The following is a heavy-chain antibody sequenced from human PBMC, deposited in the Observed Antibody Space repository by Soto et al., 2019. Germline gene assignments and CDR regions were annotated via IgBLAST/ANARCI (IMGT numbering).Heavy chain of an antibody. D-gene: IGHD5-18*01. CDR1: GYSFTSYW. CDR3: ARLSTAMVHSPFDY. CDR2: IYPGDSDT. J-gene: IGHJ4*02. Sequence: GESLKISCKGSGYSFTSYWIGWVRQMPGKGLEWMGIIYPGDSDTRYSPSFQGQVPISADKSISTAYLQWSSLKASGTAMYYCARLSTAMVHSPFDYWGQGTLVTVSS. V-gene: IGHV5-51*01.